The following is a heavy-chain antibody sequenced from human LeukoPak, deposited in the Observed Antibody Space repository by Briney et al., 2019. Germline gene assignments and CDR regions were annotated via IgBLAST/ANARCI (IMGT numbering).Heavy chain of an antibody. Sequence: PSETLSLTCIVSGGSISSYYWSWIRQPPGKGLKWIGYIYYSGSTSYSPSLRSRVTISVDTSKNQFSLKLSSVTAADTAVYYCARETSQKGAHYMDVWGKGTTVTISS. CDR1: GGSISSYY. V-gene: IGHV4-59*01. CDR3: ARETSQKGAHYMDV. CDR2: IYYSGST. D-gene: IGHD3-16*01. J-gene: IGHJ6*03.